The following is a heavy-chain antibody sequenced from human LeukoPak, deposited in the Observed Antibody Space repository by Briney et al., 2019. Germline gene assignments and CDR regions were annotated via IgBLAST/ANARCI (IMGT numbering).Heavy chain of an antibody. CDR3: ARGRSGLAAAGAYDD. Sequence: ASVKVSCKTSGYTFTSSDINWVRQAAGQGLEWMGWINPNSGRTGYAQKFQGRVTMTADTSIRTAYMELRSLRFDDTAVYYCARGRSGLAAAGAYDDWGQGTLITVSS. D-gene: IGHD6-13*01. CDR1: GYTFTSSD. J-gene: IGHJ4*02. V-gene: IGHV1-8*01. CDR2: INPNSGRT.